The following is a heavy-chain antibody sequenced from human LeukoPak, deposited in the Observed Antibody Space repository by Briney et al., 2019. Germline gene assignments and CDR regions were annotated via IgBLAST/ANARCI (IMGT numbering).Heavy chain of an antibody. CDR2: INPNSGGT. Sequence: ASVEVSCKASGYTFTGYYMHWVRQAPGQGLEWMGWINPNSGGTNYAQKFQGRVTMTRDTSISTAYMELSRLRSDDTAVYYCARGNTYYYDSSGYPDRYWGQGTLVTVSS. J-gene: IGHJ4*02. CDR3: ARGNTYYYDSSGYPDRY. D-gene: IGHD3-22*01. CDR1: GYTFTGYY. V-gene: IGHV1-2*02.